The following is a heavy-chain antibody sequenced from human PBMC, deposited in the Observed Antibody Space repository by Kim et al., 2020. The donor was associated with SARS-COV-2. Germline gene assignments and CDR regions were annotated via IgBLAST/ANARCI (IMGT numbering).Heavy chain of an antibody. CDR3: ARGGQLQDAFDI. V-gene: IGHV1-69*13. CDR1: GGTFSSYA. Sequence: SVKVSCKASGGTFSSYAISWVRQAPGQGLEWMGGIIPIFGTANYAQKFQGRVTITADESTSTAYMELSSLRSDDTAVYYCARGGQLQDAFDIWGQGTMVTVSS. CDR2: IIPIFGTA. D-gene: IGHD5-18*01. J-gene: IGHJ3*02.